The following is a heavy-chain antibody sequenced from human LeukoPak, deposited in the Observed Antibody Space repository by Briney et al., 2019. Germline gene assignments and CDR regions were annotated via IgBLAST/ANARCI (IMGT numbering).Heavy chain of an antibody. D-gene: IGHD2-2*03. Sequence: GGSLRLSCAASGFTFASYAMNWVRQAPGKGLEWVSTITGSGGNTDYADSVKGRFTSSRVNSKNTPYLQMNSLRAEDTAVYYCAKDSYRLDLVAVPAASPWDYWGQGTLVTVSS. J-gene: IGHJ4*02. CDR2: ITGSGGNT. CDR1: GFTFASYA. CDR3: AKDSYRLDLVAVPAASPWDY. V-gene: IGHV3-23*01.